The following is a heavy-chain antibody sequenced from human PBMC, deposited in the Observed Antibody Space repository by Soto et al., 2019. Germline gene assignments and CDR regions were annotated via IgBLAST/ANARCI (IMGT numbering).Heavy chain of an antibody. J-gene: IGHJ4*02. CDR1: GFTFSSYW. Sequence: EVQLVESGGGSVQPGGSLRLSCAASGFTFSSYWMHWVRQAPGKGLVWVSRINSDGSSTSYADSVKGRFTTSRDNAKNTLYLQMNSLRAEDTAVYYCTRAVQLWSPDYWGQGTLVTVSS. CDR2: INSDGSST. CDR3: TRAVQLWSPDY. V-gene: IGHV3-74*01. D-gene: IGHD5-18*01.